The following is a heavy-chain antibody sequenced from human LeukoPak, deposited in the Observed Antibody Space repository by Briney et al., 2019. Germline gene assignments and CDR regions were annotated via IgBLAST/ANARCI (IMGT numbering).Heavy chain of an antibody. Sequence: ASVKVSCTASGYTFTTYHMHWVRQAPGQGLEWVGMIDTSDGNTNYAQKFLDRVTMTRDTSTSTVYMELSGLRSYDTAVYYCATERSGGTRFDPWGQGTLVTVSS. CDR1: GYTFTTYH. CDR2: IDTSDGNT. V-gene: IGHV1-46*01. CDR3: ATERSGGTRFDP. J-gene: IGHJ5*02. D-gene: IGHD2-15*01.